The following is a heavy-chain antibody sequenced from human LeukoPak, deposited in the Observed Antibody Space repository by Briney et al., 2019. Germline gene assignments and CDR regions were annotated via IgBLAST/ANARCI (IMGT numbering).Heavy chain of an antibody. D-gene: IGHD5-12*01. J-gene: IGHJ4*02. V-gene: IGHV1-18*01. CDR1: GYTFTSYG. CDR3: ARGGPRRIVATTSFDY. CDR2: ISAYNGNT. Sequence: GASVKVSCKASGYTFTSYGISWVRQAPGQGLEWMGWISAYNGNTNYAQKLQGRVTMTTDTSTSTAYMELRSLRSDDTAVYYCARGGPRRIVATTSFDYWGQGTLVTVSS.